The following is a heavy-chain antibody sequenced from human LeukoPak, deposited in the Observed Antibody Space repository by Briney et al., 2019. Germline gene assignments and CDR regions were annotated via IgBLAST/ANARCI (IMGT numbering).Heavy chain of an antibody. CDR1: GFTFSSYG. CDR2: ISYDGTNK. J-gene: IGHJ4*02. D-gene: IGHD4-17*01. Sequence: GGSLRLSCAASGFTFSSYGMHWVRQAPGKGLEWVAIISYDGTNKYYADSVKGRFTISRDNSKNTLYLQMNSLRAEDTAVYYCAKDSFYGDYYGYWGQGTLVTVSS. CDR3: AKDSFYGDYYGY. V-gene: IGHV3-30*18.